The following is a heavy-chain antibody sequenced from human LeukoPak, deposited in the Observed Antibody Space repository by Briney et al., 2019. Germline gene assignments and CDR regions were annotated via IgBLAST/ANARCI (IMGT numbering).Heavy chain of an antibody. CDR3: ARQYYYDSSAYDH. CDR1: GGSISSSSYY. V-gene: IGHV4-39*01. D-gene: IGHD3-22*01. Sequence: PSETLSLTCTVSGGSISSSSYYWGWIRQPPGKGLEWIGNICFTGSTYYNPSLKSRVTISVDTSKNQFSLKLSSVAAADTAVYYCARQYYYDSSAYDHWGQGTLVTVSS. CDR2: ICFTGST. J-gene: IGHJ4*02.